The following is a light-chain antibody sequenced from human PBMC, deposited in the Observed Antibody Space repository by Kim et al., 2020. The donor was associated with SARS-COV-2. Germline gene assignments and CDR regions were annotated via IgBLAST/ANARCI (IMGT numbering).Light chain of an antibody. CDR1: QDISNY. V-gene: IGKV1-33*01. Sequence: DIQMTQSPSSLSASEGDRVTITCQASQDISNYLNWYQQKPGKAPKLLIYDASNLETGVPSRFSGSGSGTDFTFTINSLQPEDIATYYCQQYDNLPLTFGPGTKVDIK. J-gene: IGKJ3*01. CDR3: QQYDNLPLT. CDR2: DAS.